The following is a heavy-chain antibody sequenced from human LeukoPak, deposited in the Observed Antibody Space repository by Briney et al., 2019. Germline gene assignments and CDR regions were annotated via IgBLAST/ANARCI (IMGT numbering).Heavy chain of an antibody. CDR1: VFTLSTHN. CDR3: ARVGPWVNPDYYYYYMDV. J-gene: IGHJ6*03. V-gene: IGHV3-21*01. CDR2: ISSSGRYI. Sequence: GRSLRLSCAVSVFTLSTHNMNGARHAPAKGREWVSSISSSGRYIYYADSVKGRFTISRDSAKNTLYLQMNSLTAEDTAVYYCARVGPWVNPDYYYYYMDVWGKGTTVTVSS. D-gene: IGHD1-14*01.